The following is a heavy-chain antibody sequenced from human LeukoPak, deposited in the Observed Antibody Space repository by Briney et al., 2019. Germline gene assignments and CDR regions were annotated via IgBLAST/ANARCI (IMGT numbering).Heavy chain of an antibody. Sequence: PSETLSPTCTVSGGSLSSRNYYWGWIRQPPGKGLEWIGTIYYSGSTYYNPSLKSRVTISVDTSKNHFSLRLSSVTAADTAVYYCASRPPDYGDLFDYWGQGTLVTVSS. V-gene: IGHV4-39*02. D-gene: IGHD4-17*01. CDR3: ASRPPDYGDLFDY. CDR2: IYYSGST. J-gene: IGHJ4*02. CDR1: GGSLSSRNYY.